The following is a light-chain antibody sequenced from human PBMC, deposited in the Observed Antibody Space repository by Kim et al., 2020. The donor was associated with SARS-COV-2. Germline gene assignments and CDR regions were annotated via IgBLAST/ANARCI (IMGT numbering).Light chain of an antibody. V-gene: IGKV1-5*03. Sequence: DIQMTKSPSTLSAFVGNRVTITCRASQSVDGWVAWYQQQPGKAPKLLIYQASKLASGVPARFSGSGSGTSFTLTISDLQSEDSAVYYCKQYETYWTFGPGTKVDIK. CDR3: KQYETYWT. CDR2: QAS. J-gene: IGKJ1*01. CDR1: QSVDGW.